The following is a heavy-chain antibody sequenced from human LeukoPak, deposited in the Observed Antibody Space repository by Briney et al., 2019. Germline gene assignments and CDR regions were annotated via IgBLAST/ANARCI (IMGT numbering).Heavy chain of an antibody. Sequence: GASVSVSFKASGYTFTIYAMHWVRQAPGQRLEWMGWINAGNGNTKYSQKFQGRVTITRDTSASTAYMELSSLRSEDTAVYYCARGTYYYGSGVSPVDYWGQGTLVTVSS. V-gene: IGHV1-3*01. CDR2: INAGNGNT. CDR3: ARGTYYYGSGVSPVDY. CDR1: GYTFTIYA. J-gene: IGHJ4*02. D-gene: IGHD3-10*01.